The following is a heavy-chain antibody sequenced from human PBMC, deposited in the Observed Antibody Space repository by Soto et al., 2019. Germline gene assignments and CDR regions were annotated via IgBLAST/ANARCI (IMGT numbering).Heavy chain of an antibody. V-gene: IGHV4-59*08. CDR3: ARHGTMVRGVNTPYYYYGMDV. J-gene: IGHJ6*02. D-gene: IGHD3-10*01. CDR1: GGSISSYY. CDR2: IYYSGST. Sequence: TSETLSLTCTVSGGSISSYYWSWIRQPPGKGLEWIGYIYYSGSTNYNPSLKSRVTISVDTSKNQFSLKLSSVTAADTAVYYCARHGTMVRGVNTPYYYYGMDVWGQGTTVTVSS.